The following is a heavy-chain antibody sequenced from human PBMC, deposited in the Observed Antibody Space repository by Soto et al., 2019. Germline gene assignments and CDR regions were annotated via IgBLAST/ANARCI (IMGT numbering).Heavy chain of an antibody. J-gene: IGHJ4*02. CDR3: ARAISGYVT. D-gene: IGHD5-12*01. V-gene: IGHV1-3*01. CDR2: INAGNGDT. Sequence: VQLVQSGAEVKKPGASVRISCTASGISYTTYAIHWVRQAPGQGLEWMGWINAGNGDTRYSQTFQGRVTLTTDTSATTTHMDLSSLRSEDTSIYYCARAISGYVTWGQGTLVTVSS. CDR1: GISYTTYA.